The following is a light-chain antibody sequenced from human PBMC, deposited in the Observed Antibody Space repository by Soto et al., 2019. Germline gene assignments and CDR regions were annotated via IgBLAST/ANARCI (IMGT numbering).Light chain of an antibody. CDR1: QSVNNF. CDR3: QQRTSWPIT. J-gene: IGKJ5*01. CDR2: DTS. Sequence: EIVLTQSPATLSLSPGERVTLSCRASQSVNNFLAWYQQKPGQAPRPPIYDTSNRATGVPDRFSGSGSGTDFTLTISSLEPEDFAVYYCQQRTSWPITFGQGTRLEIK. V-gene: IGKV3-11*01.